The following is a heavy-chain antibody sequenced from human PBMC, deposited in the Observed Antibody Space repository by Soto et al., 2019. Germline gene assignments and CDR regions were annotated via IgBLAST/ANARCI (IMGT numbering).Heavy chain of an antibody. CDR2: IYYSGST. Sequence: TLSLTCTVSGGSISSGDYYWSWIRQPPGKGLEWIGYIYYSGSTYYNPSLKSRVTISVDTSKNQFSLKLSSVTAADTAVYYCARDRGHYSNDQDEKYYYYGMDVWGQGTTVTVSS. J-gene: IGHJ6*02. CDR1: GGSISSGDYY. CDR3: ARDRGHYSNDQDEKYYYYGMDV. V-gene: IGHV4-30-4*08. D-gene: IGHD4-4*01.